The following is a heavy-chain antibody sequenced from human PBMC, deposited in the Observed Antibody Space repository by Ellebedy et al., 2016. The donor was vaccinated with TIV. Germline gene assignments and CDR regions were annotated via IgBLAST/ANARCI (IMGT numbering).Heavy chain of an antibody. CDR2: IKQDGSEQ. CDR1: GFTFTTYW. Sequence: GESLKISCAASGFTFTTYWMSWVRQAPGKGLEWVANIKQDGSEQGYVNSVRGRFAISRDNAKNSLHLQMNSLRAEDTAVYYCARDGARGEKRRSFDFWGQGILVTVSS. J-gene: IGHJ4*02. V-gene: IGHV3-7*01. CDR3: ARDGARGEKRRSFDF. D-gene: IGHD3-16*01.